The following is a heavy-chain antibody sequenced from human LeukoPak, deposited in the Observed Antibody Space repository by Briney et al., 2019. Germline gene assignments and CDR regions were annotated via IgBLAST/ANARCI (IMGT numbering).Heavy chain of an antibody. V-gene: IGHV4-4*02. D-gene: IGHD4-23*01. CDR3: LYGGNSGDWVY. Sequence: SGTLSLTCAVSGGSISSSNWWSWVRQSPGKGLEWIGEVYHSGSSNYNPSLKSRITMSVDKSKNQFSLNLSSVTAADTAVYYCLYGGNSGDWVYWGQGTLVTVSS. CDR2: VYHSGSS. CDR1: GGSISSSNW. J-gene: IGHJ4*02.